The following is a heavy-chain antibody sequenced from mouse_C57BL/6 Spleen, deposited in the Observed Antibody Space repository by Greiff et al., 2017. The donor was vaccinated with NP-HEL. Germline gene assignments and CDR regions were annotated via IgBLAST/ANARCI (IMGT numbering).Heavy chain of an antibody. D-gene: IGHD1-1*01. V-gene: IGHV1-59*01. Sequence: VQLKQPGAELVRPGTSVKLSCKASGYTFTSYWMHWVKQRPGQGLEWIGVIDPSDSYTNYNQRFKGKATLTVDTSSSTAYMQLSSLTSEDSAVYYCARGDYGSSPFAYWGQGTLVTVSA. CDR3: ARGDYGSSPFAY. J-gene: IGHJ3*01. CDR1: GYTFTSYW. CDR2: IDPSDSYT.